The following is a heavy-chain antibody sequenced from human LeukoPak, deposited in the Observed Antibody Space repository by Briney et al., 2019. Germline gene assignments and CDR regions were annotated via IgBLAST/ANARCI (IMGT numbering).Heavy chain of an antibody. Sequence: PGGSLRLSCAASGFTFSSYSMNWVRQAPGKGLEWVSSISSSSSYIYYADSVKGRFTISRDNAKNSLYLQMNSLRAEDTAVYYCARDAWIQLWLPYGMDVWGQGTTVTVSS. CDR1: GFTFSSYS. V-gene: IGHV3-21*01. D-gene: IGHD5-18*01. J-gene: IGHJ6*02. CDR2: ISSSSSYI. CDR3: ARDAWIQLWLPYGMDV.